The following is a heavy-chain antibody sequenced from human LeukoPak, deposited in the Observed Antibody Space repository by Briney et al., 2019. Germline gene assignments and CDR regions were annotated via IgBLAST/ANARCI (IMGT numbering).Heavy chain of an antibody. CDR2: VSYDGINK. D-gene: IGHD3-22*01. J-gene: IGHJ4*02. V-gene: IGHV3-30*04. CDR3: RGTYYDSSAFFDL. Sequence: GGSLRLSCAASGFTFSDFAMHWVRQAPGKGLDWVAVVSYDGINKYYADSVRGRVSISRDNSKNTLYLQMNSLRPEDTAVYFCRGTYYDSSAFFDLWGRGTLVTVSS. CDR1: GFTFSDFA.